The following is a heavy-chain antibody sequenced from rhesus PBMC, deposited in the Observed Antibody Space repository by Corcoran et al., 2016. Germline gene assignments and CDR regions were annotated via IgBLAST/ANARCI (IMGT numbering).Heavy chain of an antibody. J-gene: IGHJ2*01. D-gene: IGHD3-22*01. CDR2: ISYNGST. CDR1: GYSISSGYG. Sequence: QLQLQESGPGLVKPSETLSLTCAVSGYSISSGYGWSWIRQSPGKGLEWIAFISYNGSTSYNPSLKSRVTISRDTSKTQFSLNLNSVTAADTAVYYCVRDNNNYVYWYFDLWGPGTPITISS. CDR3: VRDNNNYVYWYFDL. V-gene: IGHV4-122*02.